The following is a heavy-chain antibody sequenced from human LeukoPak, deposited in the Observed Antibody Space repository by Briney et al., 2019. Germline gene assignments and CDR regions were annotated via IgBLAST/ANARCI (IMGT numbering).Heavy chain of an antibody. V-gene: IGHV3-23*01. Sequence: GGSLRLSCAASGFTFSSYSMNWVRQAPGKGLEWVSAISGSGGSTYYADSVKGRFTISRDNSKNTLYLQMNSLRAEDTAVYYCAKEVGAPPSAPGGFDYWGQGTLVTVSS. J-gene: IGHJ4*02. D-gene: IGHD2-15*01. CDR2: ISGSGGST. CDR3: AKEVGAPPSAPGGFDY. CDR1: GFTFSSYS.